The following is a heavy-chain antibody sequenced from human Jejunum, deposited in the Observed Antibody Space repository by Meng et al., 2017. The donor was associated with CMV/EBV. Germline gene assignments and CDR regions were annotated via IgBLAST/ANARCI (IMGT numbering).Heavy chain of an antibody. CDR2: FYFGGNN. V-gene: IGHV4-39*07. Sequence: CTVSGGSISSTSYYWSWIRQTPGKGLEWIGTFYFGGNNYYNPSLKSRVTILVGTSENQIFLKMSSVSAADTAMYYCARLSGGDHFDYWGQGTLVTVSS. CDR1: GGSISSTSYY. J-gene: IGHJ4*02. CDR3: ARLSGGDHFDY. D-gene: IGHD2-21*02.